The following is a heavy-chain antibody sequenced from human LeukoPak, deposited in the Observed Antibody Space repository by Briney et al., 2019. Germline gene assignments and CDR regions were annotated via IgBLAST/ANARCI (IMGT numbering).Heavy chain of an antibody. CDR2: INHSGST. J-gene: IGHJ4*02. CDR1: GGSFSGYY. D-gene: IGHD6-19*01. CDR3: AGGLRQWLAGY. V-gene: IGHV4-34*01. Sequence: SETLSLTCAVYGGSFSGYYWSWIRQPPGKGLEWIGEINHSGSTNYNPSLKSRVTISVDTSKNQFSLKLSSVTAADTAVYYCAGGLRQWLAGYWGQGTLVTVSS.